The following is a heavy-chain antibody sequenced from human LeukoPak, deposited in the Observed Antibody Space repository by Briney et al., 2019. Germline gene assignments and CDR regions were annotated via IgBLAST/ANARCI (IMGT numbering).Heavy chain of an antibody. Sequence: PSETLSLTCTVSGGSISSYYWSWIRQPPGKGLEWIGYIYTSGSTNYNPSLKSRVTISVDTSKNQFSLKLNSVTAADTAIYYCARAPRGESDATSGFYGMDVWGQGTTVTVSS. D-gene: IGHD3-22*01. V-gene: IGHV4-4*09. J-gene: IGHJ6*02. CDR3: ARAPRGESDATSGFYGMDV. CDR1: GGSISSYY. CDR2: IYTSGST.